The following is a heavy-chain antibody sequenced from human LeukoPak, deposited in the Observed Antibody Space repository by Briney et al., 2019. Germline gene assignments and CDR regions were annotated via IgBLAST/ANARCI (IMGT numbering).Heavy chain of an antibody. CDR1: GFTFSDYS. J-gene: IGHJ4*02. V-gene: IGHV3-48*04. Sequence: GGSLRLSCAASGFTFSDYSMNWVRQAPGKGLEWVSYINGGGSPIFYADSVRGRFTISRDNAKNSLYLQMNSLRAEDTAVYYCARVGGSYADYWGQGTLVTVSS. CDR2: INGGGSPI. D-gene: IGHD1-26*01. CDR3: ARVGGSYADY.